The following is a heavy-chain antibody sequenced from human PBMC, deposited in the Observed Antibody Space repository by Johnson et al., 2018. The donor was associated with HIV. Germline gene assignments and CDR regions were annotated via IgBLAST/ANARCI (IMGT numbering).Heavy chain of an antibody. Sequence: QVQLVESGGGVVQPGRSLRLSCAASGFAFSGYALHWVRQAPGKGLEWVALMSYDGTKKYSAGSVKGRFTISRDNSKNTLYLPMNNLRLGDTAVYYWARSVHDYSGYLWGRDAIVGVWGQGTMVTVSS. V-gene: IGHV3-30*04. CDR2: MSYDGTKK. J-gene: IGHJ3*01. CDR3: ARSVHDYSGYLWGRDAIVGV. CDR1: GFAFSGYA. D-gene: IGHD4-17*01.